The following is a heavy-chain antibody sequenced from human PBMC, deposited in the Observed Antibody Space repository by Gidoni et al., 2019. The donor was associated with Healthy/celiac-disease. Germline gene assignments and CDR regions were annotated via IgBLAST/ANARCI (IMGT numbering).Heavy chain of an antibody. V-gene: IGHV3-21*01. CDR1: GFTFSRYS. CDR2: SSSSSSYI. J-gene: IGHJ4*02. Sequence: VQLVESGGGLVKHGGSLRLSCAASGFTFSRYSMNWVRQAPGKGLGWVSSSSSSSSYIYYADSVEGRFTISRDNAKNSLYLQMNSLRAEDTAVYYCARYDILTGYDAYYFDYWGQGTLVTVSS. D-gene: IGHD3-9*01. CDR3: ARYDILTGYDAYYFDY.